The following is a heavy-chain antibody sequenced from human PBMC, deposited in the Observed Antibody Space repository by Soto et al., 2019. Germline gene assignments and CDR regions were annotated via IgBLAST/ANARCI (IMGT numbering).Heavy chain of an antibody. V-gene: IGHV3-30*03. D-gene: IGHD3-3*01. CDR2: ISYDGSNK. CDR1: GFTFSSYG. CDR3: AAGPYDFWSGYYSENY. Sequence: QVQLVESGGGVVQPGRSLRLSCAASGFTFSSYGMHWVRQAPGKGLEWVAVISYDGSNKYYADSVKGRFTISRDNSKNPLYLQMNSLRAEDTAVYYCAAGPYDFWSGYYSENYWGQGTLVTVSS. J-gene: IGHJ4*02.